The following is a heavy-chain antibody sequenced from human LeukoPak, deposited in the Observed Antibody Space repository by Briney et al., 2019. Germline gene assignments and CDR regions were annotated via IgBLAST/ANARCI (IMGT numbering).Heavy chain of an antibody. CDR1: GYTFTDYY. J-gene: IGHJ6*03. D-gene: IGHD3-22*01. CDR3: ARDDRGDYYDSSGGVMDV. V-gene: IGHV1-2*02. CDR2: INPNSGGT. Sequence: ASVKVSCKTSGYTFTDYYMHWVRQAPGQGLEWMGWINPNSGGTNYAQKFQGRVTMTRDTSISTAYMELSRLRSDDTAVYYCARDDRGDYYDSSGGVMDVWGKGTTVTVSS.